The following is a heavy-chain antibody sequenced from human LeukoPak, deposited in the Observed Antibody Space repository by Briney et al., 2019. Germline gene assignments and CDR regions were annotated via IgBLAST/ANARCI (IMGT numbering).Heavy chain of an antibody. D-gene: IGHD3-22*01. CDR1: GASIRSYY. V-gene: IGHV4-59*01. Sequence: PSETLSLTCTVSGASIRSYYWSWIRQPPGKGLQWIGNIYYSGSTNYNPSLKSRVTISADTSKNQFSLKLSSVTAADTAVYYCARDISDSSGYYRHFDYWGQGTLVTVSS. CDR3: ARDISDSSGYYRHFDY. J-gene: IGHJ4*02. CDR2: IYYSGST.